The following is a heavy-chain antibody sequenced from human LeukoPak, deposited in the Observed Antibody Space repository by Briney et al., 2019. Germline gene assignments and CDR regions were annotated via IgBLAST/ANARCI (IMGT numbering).Heavy chain of an antibody. CDR1: GFTFSRYD. Sequence: GGSLRLSCLASGFTFSRYDMHWVRQAPGKGLEYVSAISSNGGSTYYADSVKGRFTISRDNSKNTLYLQMSSLRAEDTAVYYCAKDVSGSYFTYYFDYWGQGTLVTVSS. CDR3: AKDVSGSYFTYYFDY. CDR2: ISSNGGST. D-gene: IGHD3-10*01. V-gene: IGHV3-64D*06. J-gene: IGHJ4*02.